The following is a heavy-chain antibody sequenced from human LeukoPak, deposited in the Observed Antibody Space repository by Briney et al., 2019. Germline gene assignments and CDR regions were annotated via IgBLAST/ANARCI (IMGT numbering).Heavy chain of an antibody. CDR2: ISISGSTI. D-gene: IGHD5-24*01. J-gene: IGHJ4*02. CDR1: GFTFCSYV. Sequence: GGSLRLSCAASGFTFCSYVMNWVCQALGKGLEWVSYISISGSTIYNADAVKVRLTISRDNAKTSLYLQMNSLRAEDTAVYYCARDGYSAPDGYFDYWGQGTLVTVSS. V-gene: IGHV3-48*03. CDR3: ARDGYSAPDGYFDY.